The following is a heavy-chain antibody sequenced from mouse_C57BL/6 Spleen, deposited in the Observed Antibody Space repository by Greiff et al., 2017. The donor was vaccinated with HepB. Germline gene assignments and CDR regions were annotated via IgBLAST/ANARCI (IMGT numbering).Heavy chain of an antibody. V-gene: IGHV5-12*01. Sequence: EVKLMESGGGLVQPGGSLKLSCAASGFTFSDYYMYWVRQTPEKRLEWVAYISNGGGSTYYPDTVKGRFTISRDNAKNTLYLQMSRLKSEDTAMYYCARRPTTVVDYAMDYWGQGTSVTVSS. CDR2: ISNGGGST. J-gene: IGHJ4*01. D-gene: IGHD1-1*01. CDR1: GFTFSDYY. CDR3: ARRPTTVVDYAMDY.